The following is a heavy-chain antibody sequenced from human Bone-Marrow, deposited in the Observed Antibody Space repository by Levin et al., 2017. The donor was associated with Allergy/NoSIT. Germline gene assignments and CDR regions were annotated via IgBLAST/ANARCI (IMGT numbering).Heavy chain of an antibody. Sequence: GGSLRLSCAASGFTFSSYGMHWVRQAPGKGLEWVAVISYDGSNKYYAHSVKGRFTISRDNSKNTLYLQMNSLRAEDTAVYYCAKDLGFGDRVSALDYWGQGTLVTVSS. CDR2: ISYDGSNK. CDR1: GFTFSSYG. D-gene: IGHD3-10*01. V-gene: IGHV3-30*18. J-gene: IGHJ4*02. CDR3: AKDLGFGDRVSALDY.